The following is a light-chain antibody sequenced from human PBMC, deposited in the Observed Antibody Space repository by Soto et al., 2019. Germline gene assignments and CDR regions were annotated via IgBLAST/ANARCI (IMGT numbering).Light chain of an antibody. V-gene: IGLV1-44*01. CDR2: TDC. CDR3: AAWDDSLNGYV. CDR1: SSNIGSNT. Sequence: QSVLTQPPSVSGTPGQRVTITCSGSSSNIGSNTVNWYQQLPGTAPKLFIYTDCHRPSGVPDRISGSKSGTSASLAISGLQSEDEADYYCAAWDDSLNGYVFGTGTKVTVL. J-gene: IGLJ1*01.